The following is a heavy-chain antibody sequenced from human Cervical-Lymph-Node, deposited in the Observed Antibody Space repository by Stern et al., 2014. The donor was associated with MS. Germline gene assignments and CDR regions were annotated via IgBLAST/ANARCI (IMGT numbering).Heavy chain of an antibody. CDR3: ARAVCSDDDCYTIPFDF. CDR2: IYPADSDT. D-gene: IGHD2-21*02. CDR1: GYSFSTYW. J-gene: IGHJ4*02. Sequence: EVQLEESGAEVKRPGESLKISCKGSGYSFSTYWIGWVRQMPGKGLEWMGVIYPADSDTRYSPSFQGQVPISADKSISTASLQWSSLGASDTAIYYCARAVCSDDDCYTIPFDFWGQGTLVTVSS. V-gene: IGHV5-51*01.